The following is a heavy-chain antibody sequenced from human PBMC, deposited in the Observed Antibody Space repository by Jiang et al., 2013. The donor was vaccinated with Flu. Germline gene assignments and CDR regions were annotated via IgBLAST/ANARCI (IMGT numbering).Heavy chain of an antibody. J-gene: IGHJ4*02. D-gene: IGHD6-19*01. V-gene: IGHV3-9*01. CDR3: AKDRGPSGWSIDY. Sequence: KGRFTISRDNAKNSLYLQMNSLRAEDTALYYCAKDRGPSGWSIDYWGQGTLVTVSS.